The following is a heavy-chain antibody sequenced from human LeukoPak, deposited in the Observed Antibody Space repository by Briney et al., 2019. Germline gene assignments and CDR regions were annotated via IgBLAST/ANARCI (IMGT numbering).Heavy chain of an antibody. J-gene: IGHJ4*02. CDR2: ISGSGGST. CDR3: AIIPTYSGSYYPRGGY. V-gene: IGHV3-23*01. Sequence: PGGSLRLSCAASGFTLSSYAMSWVRQAPGKGLEWVSAISGSGGSTYYADSVKGRFTISGDNSKNTLYLQMNSLRAEDTAVYYCAIIPTYSGSYYPRGGYWGQGTLVTVSS. CDR1: GFTLSSYA. D-gene: IGHD1-26*01.